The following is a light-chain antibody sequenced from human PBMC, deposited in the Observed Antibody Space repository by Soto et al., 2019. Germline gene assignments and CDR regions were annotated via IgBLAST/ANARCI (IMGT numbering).Light chain of an antibody. V-gene: IGKV1-39*01. CDR1: HTIVTY. Sequence: DIHMAQSPPSLSASVGDRVTITCRASHTIVTYLNWYQQKAGKAPSLLIYEASHLQSGVPFRFFGSGSGTDFTLAIDNLQHEDSATYYCQQSHSTPPTFGPGTKLEIK. CDR3: QQSHSTPPT. CDR2: EAS. J-gene: IGKJ2*01.